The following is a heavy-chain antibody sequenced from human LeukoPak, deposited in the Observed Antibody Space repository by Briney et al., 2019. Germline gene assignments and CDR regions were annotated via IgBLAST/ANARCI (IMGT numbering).Heavy chain of an antibody. V-gene: IGHV4-34*01. D-gene: IGHD6-6*01. CDR2: INHSGST. CDR1: GGSFSGYY. CDR3: ARGPAKRGSSHYFDY. J-gene: IGHJ4*02. Sequence: SETLSLTCAVYGGSFSGYYWSWIRQPPGKGLEWIGEINHSGSTNYNPSLKSRVTISVDTSKNQFSPKLSSVTAADTAVYYCARGPAKRGSSHYFDYWGQGTLVTVSS.